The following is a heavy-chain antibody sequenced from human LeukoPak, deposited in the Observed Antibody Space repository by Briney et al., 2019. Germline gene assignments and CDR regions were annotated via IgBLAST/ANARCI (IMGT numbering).Heavy chain of an antibody. CDR1: GGSISSYY. CDR2: IYYGGST. CDR3: ARRVTSNWFDP. J-gene: IGHJ5*02. Sequence: PSETLSLTCTVSGGSISSYYWSWLRQPPGKGLEWVGYIYYGGSTNYNLSLKSRGNISVDTSKNQFSLKLSSVTAADTAVYYCARRVTSNWFDPWGQGTLVTVSS. V-gene: IGHV4-59*08. D-gene: IGHD2-21*02.